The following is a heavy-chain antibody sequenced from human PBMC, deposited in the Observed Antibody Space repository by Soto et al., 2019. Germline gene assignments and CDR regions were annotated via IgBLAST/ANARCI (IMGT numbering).Heavy chain of an antibody. D-gene: IGHD3-3*01. CDR1: GGSISSYY. V-gene: IGHV4-59*01. Sequence: LSLTCTVSGGSISSYYWSWIRQPPGKGLEWIGYIYYSGSTNYNPSLKSRVTISVDTSKNQFSLKLSSVTAADTAVYYCARGRNDFWSGYPNYYYYGMDVWGQGTTVTVSS. CDR2: IYYSGST. J-gene: IGHJ6*02. CDR3: ARGRNDFWSGYPNYYYYGMDV.